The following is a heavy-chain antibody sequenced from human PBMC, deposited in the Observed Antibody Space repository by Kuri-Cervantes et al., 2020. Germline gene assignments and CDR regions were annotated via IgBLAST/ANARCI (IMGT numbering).Heavy chain of an antibody. Sequence: GESLKISCTASGFMFRTSAMHWVRQAPGEGLEWVALISYDGISKNYADSVKGRFTISRDNSKNTLYLQMNSLRAEDTALYYCARDLGRWDSSGYVEYWGQGTLVTVSS. CDR1: GFMFRTSA. CDR2: ISYDGISK. CDR3: ARDLGRWDSSGYVEY. V-gene: IGHV3-30*04. J-gene: IGHJ4*02. D-gene: IGHD3-22*01.